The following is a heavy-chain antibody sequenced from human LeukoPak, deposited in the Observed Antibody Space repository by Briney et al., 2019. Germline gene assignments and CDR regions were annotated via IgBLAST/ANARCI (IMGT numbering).Heavy chain of an antibody. CDR1: GFTFGSYA. CDR3: AKRGDKGNYCYY. Sequence: GGSLRLSCAASGFTFGSYAMRWVRQAPGKGLEWVSTITDNSGRTYYADSVKGRFTISRDNSKNTLYLQMNSLRAEDTAVYYCAKRGDKGNYCYYWGQGTLVTVSS. D-gene: IGHD2-21*01. V-gene: IGHV3-23*01. CDR2: ITDNSGRT. J-gene: IGHJ4*02.